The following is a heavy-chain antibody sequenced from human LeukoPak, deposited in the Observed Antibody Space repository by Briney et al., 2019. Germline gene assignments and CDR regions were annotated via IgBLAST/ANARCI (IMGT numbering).Heavy chain of an antibody. CDR2: IKHDGSEK. J-gene: IGHJ4*02. CDR3: TRDSQGSGMYSVVY. CDR1: GFTLSIYW. D-gene: IGHD3-10*01. Sequence: PGGSLRLSCAASGFTLSIYWMSWVRQAPGKGLEWVANIKHDGSEKYYVDSVKGRFTISSDNAKNSLFLQMNSLRAEDTAVYYCTRDSQGSGMYSVVYWGQGTLVTVSS. V-gene: IGHV3-7*05.